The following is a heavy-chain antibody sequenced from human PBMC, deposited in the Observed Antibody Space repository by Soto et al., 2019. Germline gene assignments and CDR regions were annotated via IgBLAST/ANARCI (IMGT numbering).Heavy chain of an antibody. J-gene: IGHJ4*02. V-gene: IGHV3-15*07. CDR3: THLLSLAHPYSYL. CDR2: IKSQASGGTI. CDR1: GITFIYAW. D-gene: IGHD2-21*01. Sequence: GGSLRLSCAASGITFIYAWMDWVRQAPGKRLEWVGRIKSQASGGTIDYAAPVEGRFTISRDDSKNTVYLQMDSLKTEDTAVYYCTHLLSLAHPYSYLWGQGTQVTVSS.